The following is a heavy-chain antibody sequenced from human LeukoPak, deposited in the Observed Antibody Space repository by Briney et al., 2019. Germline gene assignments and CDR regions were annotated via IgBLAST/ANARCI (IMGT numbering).Heavy chain of an antibody. CDR1: GYTFTSYG. D-gene: IGHD3-3*01. V-gene: IGHV1-18*01. Sequence: ASVKVSCKASGYTFTSYGISWVRQAPGQGLEWMGWISAYNGNTNYAQKFQGRVTITTDESTSTAYMELSSLRSEDTAVYYCARAAVDYDFWSGYYLDYWGQGTLVTVSS. CDR2: ISAYNGNT. CDR3: ARAAVDYDFWSGYYLDY. J-gene: IGHJ4*02.